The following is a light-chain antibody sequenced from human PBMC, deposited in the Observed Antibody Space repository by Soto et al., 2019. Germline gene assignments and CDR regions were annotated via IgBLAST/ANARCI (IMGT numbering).Light chain of an antibody. V-gene: IGKV1-5*03. CDR3: QHYNSYSEA. J-gene: IGKJ1*01. Sequence: DIQMTQSTSSLSGSVGDGVAITCRASQTISSWLAWYQQKPGKAPKLLIYKASTLKSGVPSRFSGSGSGTEFTLTISSLQPDDFATYYCQHYNSYSEAFGQGTKVDI. CDR1: QTISSW. CDR2: KAS.